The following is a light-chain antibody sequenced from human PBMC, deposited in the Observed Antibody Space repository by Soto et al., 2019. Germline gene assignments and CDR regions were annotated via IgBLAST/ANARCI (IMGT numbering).Light chain of an antibody. J-gene: IGLJ1*01. Sequence: QSALTQPASVSGAPGQSITISCTGTSSDVGAYNYVSWYQQHPGKAPKLMIYDVSNRPSGVSNRFSGSKSGNTASLTISGLQAEDEADYYCSSYAGSNNPYVFGTGTKVTVL. CDR2: DVS. V-gene: IGLV2-14*03. CDR3: SSYAGSNNPYV. CDR1: SSDVGAYNY.